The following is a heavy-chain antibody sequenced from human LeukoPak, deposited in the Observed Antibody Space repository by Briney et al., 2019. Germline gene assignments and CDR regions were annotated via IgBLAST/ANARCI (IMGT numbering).Heavy chain of an antibody. CDR1: GGTFSSYA. J-gene: IGHJ4*02. CDR2: IIPIFGTA. CDR3: ARFYYDSSGYYGFDY. Sequence: ASVKVSCKASGGTFSSYAISWVRQAPGQGLEWMGGIIPIFGTANYAQKFQGRVTITADESTSTAYMELSSLRSEDTAVYYCARFYYDSSGYYGFDYWGQGTLVTVSS. V-gene: IGHV1-69*13. D-gene: IGHD3-22*01.